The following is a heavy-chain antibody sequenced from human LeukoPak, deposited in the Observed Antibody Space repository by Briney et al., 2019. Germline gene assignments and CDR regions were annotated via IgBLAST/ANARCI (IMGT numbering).Heavy chain of an antibody. CDR1: GFTFSTYW. Sequence: GGSLRLSCAASGFTFSTYWMHWVRQAPGKGLVWVLRINTDGSSTYYADSVKGRFTISRDNAKNTLYLQMNSLRAEDTAVYYCAKDLLSYGSGYTHFDYWGQGTLVTVSS. J-gene: IGHJ4*02. CDR3: AKDLLSYGSGYTHFDY. D-gene: IGHD3-22*01. CDR2: INTDGSST. V-gene: IGHV3-74*01.